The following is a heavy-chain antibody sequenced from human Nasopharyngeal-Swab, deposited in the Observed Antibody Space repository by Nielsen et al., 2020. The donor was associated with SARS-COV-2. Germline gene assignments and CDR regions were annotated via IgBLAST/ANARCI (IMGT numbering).Heavy chain of an antibody. V-gene: IGHV4-34*01. CDR2: INHSGST. CDR1: GGSFSGYY. Sequence: SETLSLTCAVYGGSFSGYYWSWIRQPPGKGLEWIGEINHSGSTNYNPSLKSRVTISVDTSKNQFSLKLSFVTAADTAVYYCAREVIGYDYGDPFDYWGQGTLVTVSS. J-gene: IGHJ4*02. D-gene: IGHD4-17*01. CDR3: AREVIGYDYGDPFDY.